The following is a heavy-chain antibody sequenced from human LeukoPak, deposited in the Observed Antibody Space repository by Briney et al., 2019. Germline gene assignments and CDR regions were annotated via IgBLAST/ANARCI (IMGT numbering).Heavy chain of an antibody. J-gene: IGHJ4*02. CDR1: GFTFSNYW. Sequence: RGSLRLSCAASGFTFSNYWMSWVRQAPGKGLEWVANIKQDGSEKYYVDSVKGRFTISRDNAKNSLYLQMNSLRAEDTAVYYCARERAVAGDYWGQGTLVTVSS. CDR3: ARERAVAGDY. CDR2: IKQDGSEK. V-gene: IGHV3-7*03. D-gene: IGHD6-19*01.